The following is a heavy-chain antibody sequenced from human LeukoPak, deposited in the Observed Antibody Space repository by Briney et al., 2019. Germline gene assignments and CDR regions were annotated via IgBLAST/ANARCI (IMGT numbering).Heavy chain of an antibody. Sequence: SETLSLTCAVYGVSFSGYYWSWIRQPPGKGLEWIGEINHSGSTNYNPSLKSRVTISVDTSKNQFSLKLSSVTAADTAVYYCARGPSSGWYLSYWGQGTLVTVSS. V-gene: IGHV4-34*01. J-gene: IGHJ4*02. CDR3: ARGPSSGWYLSY. CDR1: GVSFSGYY. CDR2: INHSGST. D-gene: IGHD6-19*01.